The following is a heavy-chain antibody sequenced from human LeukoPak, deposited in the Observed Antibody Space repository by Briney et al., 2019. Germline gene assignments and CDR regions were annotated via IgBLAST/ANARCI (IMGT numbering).Heavy chain of an antibody. D-gene: IGHD3-22*01. CDR2: TYWDDDK. CDR3: ARSHYYDSSGYYWGFDP. J-gene: IGHJ5*02. V-gene: IGHV2-5*02. CDR1: GFSLSTRGVG. Sequence: SGPTLVKPTQTLTLTCTFSGFSLSTRGVGVGWIRQPPGKALEWLALTYWDDDKRYSPSLKSRLTITKDTSKNQVVLTMTNMDPVDTATYYCARSHYYDSSGYYWGFDPWGQGTLVTVSS.